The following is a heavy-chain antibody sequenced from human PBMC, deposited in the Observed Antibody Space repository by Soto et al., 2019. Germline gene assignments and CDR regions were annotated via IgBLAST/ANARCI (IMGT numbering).Heavy chain of an antibody. D-gene: IGHD2-2*01. CDR1: GGTFSSYA. J-gene: IGHJ6*02. Sequence: SVKVSCKASGGTFSSYAISWVRQAPGQGLEWMGGIIPIFGTANYAQKFQGRVTITADESTSTAYMELSSLRSEDTAVYYCARVLLGYCSSNSCQGGMDVWGQGTTVTVSS. CDR2: IIPIFGTA. CDR3: ARVLLGYCSSNSCQGGMDV. V-gene: IGHV1-69*13.